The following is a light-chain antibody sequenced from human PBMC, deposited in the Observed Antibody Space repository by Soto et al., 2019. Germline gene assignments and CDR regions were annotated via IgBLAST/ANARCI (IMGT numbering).Light chain of an antibody. V-gene: IGKV1-39*01. J-gene: IGKJ1*01. CDR1: QSISSY. CDR2: AAS. CDR3: QQSYSNSWT. Sequence: DIQMTQSPSSLSASVGDRVTITCRASQSISSYLNWYQQKPGKAPTLLIYAASSLQSGVPSRFSGSGSGTDFTLTISSLQPEDFATYYCQQSYSNSWTFGQGTKVEIK.